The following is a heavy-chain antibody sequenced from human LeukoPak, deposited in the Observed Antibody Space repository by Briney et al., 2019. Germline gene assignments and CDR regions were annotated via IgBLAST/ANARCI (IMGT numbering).Heavy chain of an antibody. Sequence: ASVKVSCKASGGTFSSYAISWVRQAPGQGLEWMGGIIPIFGTANYAQKFQGRVTITTDESTSTAYMELSSLRSEDTAVYHCALSETMATTSFDYWGQGTLVTVSS. CDR2: IIPIFGTA. V-gene: IGHV1-69*05. D-gene: IGHD5-24*01. CDR3: ALSETMATTSFDY. J-gene: IGHJ4*02. CDR1: GGTFSSYA.